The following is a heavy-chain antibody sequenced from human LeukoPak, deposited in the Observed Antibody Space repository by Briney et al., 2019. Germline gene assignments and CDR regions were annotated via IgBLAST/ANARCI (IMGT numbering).Heavy chain of an antibody. Sequence: GGSLRLSCAASGFPFSSYGMSWVRQATGKGLEWVSAISGSGDRTYYGDSVKGRFTISRDNSKKTLYLQMNSLRAEDTAVYYCAITSGYSDYWGQGTLVTVSS. CDR3: AITSGYSDY. CDR1: GFPFSSYG. J-gene: IGHJ4*02. D-gene: IGHD3-22*01. CDR2: ISGSGDRT. V-gene: IGHV3-23*01.